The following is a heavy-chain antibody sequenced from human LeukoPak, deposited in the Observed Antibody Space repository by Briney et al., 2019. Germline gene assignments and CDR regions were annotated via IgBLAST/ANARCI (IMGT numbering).Heavy chain of an antibody. CDR3: ARDQRRVLYCSSTSCPGGY. Sequence: GGSLRLSCAASGFILSNCAMTWVRQAPGKGLEWVSGIDTKGTRTYYADSVKGRFTISRDNAKNSLYLQMNSLRAEDTAVYYCARDQRRVLYCSSTSCPGGYWGQGTLVTVSS. CDR1: GFILSNCA. V-gene: IGHV3-21*01. J-gene: IGHJ4*02. D-gene: IGHD2-2*01. CDR2: IDTKGTRT.